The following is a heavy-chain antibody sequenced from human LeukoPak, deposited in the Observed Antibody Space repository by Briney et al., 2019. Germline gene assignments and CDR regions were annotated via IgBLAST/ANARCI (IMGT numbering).Heavy chain of an antibody. V-gene: IGHV2-70*11. CDR3: ARLGGRWFDP. D-gene: IGHD4-23*01. CDR2: IDWDDDK. Sequence: TLSLTCAVYGGSFSGYYWSWIRQPPGKALEWLARIDWDDDKYYSTSLQTRLTISKDTSKNQVVLTMTNMDPVDTATYYCARLGGRWFDPWGQGTLVTVSS. CDR1: GGSFSGYY. J-gene: IGHJ5*02.